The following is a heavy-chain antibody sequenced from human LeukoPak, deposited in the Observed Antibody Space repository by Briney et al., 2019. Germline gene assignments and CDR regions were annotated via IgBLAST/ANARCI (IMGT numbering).Heavy chain of an antibody. J-gene: IGHJ3*02. CDR3: ARVGRLQSFDAFDI. D-gene: IGHD4-11*01. V-gene: IGHV3-74*01. Sequence: PGGSLRLSCAASGFPFSDYWMHWVGQAAGKGVGWGSRIDGDGSSTNYADSGKGRFSISRDNAKKRVYLQMDSLRAEDTAVYYCARVGRLQSFDAFDIWGQGTTVTVSS. CDR1: GFPFSDYW. CDR2: IDGDGSST.